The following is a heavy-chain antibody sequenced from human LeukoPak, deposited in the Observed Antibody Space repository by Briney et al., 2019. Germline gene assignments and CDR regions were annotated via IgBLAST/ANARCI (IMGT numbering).Heavy chain of an antibody. J-gene: IGHJ6*02. D-gene: IGHD2-2*01. CDR1: GGSISSYY. Sequence: ETLSPTCTVSGGSISSYYWSWIRQPPGKGLEWIGYIYYSGSTNYNPSLKSRVTISVDTSKNQFSLKLSSVTAADTAVYYCARVVVVPAAYGVGVYYYGMDVWGQGTTVTVSS. V-gene: IGHV4-59*01. CDR2: IYYSGST. CDR3: ARVVVVPAAYGVGVYYYGMDV.